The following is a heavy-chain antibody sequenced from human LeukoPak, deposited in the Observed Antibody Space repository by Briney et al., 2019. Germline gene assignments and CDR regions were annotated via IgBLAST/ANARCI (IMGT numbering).Heavy chain of an antibody. V-gene: IGHV3-23*01. CDR3: GSGPVGTTVP. CDR2: ISGSGSHA. J-gene: IGHJ5*02. Sequence: GGSLRLSCAASGFSFGSYAMGWTRQAPGQGLEWVSAISGSGSHANYAESVKGRFTISRDNSKNSLYLQMHSLIAADTAVYYCGSGPVGTTVPWGQGTLVTVSS. CDR1: GFSFGSYA. D-gene: IGHD1-1*01.